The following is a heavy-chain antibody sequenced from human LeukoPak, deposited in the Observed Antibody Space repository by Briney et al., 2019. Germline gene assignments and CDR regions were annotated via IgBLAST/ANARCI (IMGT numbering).Heavy chain of an antibody. Sequence: SATLSPTGTDPGGSISSNYWSWMRQHAGKGLEWIGRIYTSGSTNYNPSLKSRVTMSVDTSKNQFSLKLSSVTAADTAVYYCARDLGGRYCSSTSCYDQNWFDPWGQGTLVTVSS. CDR2: IYTSGST. J-gene: IGHJ5*02. D-gene: IGHD2-2*01. CDR3: ARDLGGRYCSSTSCYDQNWFDP. CDR1: GGSISSNY. V-gene: IGHV4-4*07.